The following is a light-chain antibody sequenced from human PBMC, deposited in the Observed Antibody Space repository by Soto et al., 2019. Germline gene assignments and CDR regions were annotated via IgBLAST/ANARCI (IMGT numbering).Light chain of an antibody. CDR1: QSIGRW. V-gene: IGKV1-5*01. CDR3: QQTYKTPLT. Sequence: DIQMTQSPSTLSAFVGDRVTITCRASQSIGRWLAWYQQKPGKAPKLLIYDASSLESGVPSRFSGSGSGTDFTLTISSLQPEDFATYYCQQTYKTPLTFGQGTKVDIK. CDR2: DAS. J-gene: IGKJ1*01.